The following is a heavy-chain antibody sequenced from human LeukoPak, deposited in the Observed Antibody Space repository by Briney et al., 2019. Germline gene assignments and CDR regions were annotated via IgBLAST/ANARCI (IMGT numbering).Heavy chain of an antibody. Sequence: GESLKISCKGSGYSFTNDWIGWVRQMPGKGLEWMGIIYPGDSDTRYNPTLQGQVTISADKSISTAYLQWSRLKASDTAMYYCARGVNTAILTDWFDPWGQGALVTVSS. J-gene: IGHJ5*02. CDR1: GYSFTNDW. CDR3: ARGVNTAILTDWFDP. D-gene: IGHD5-18*01. V-gene: IGHV5-51*01. CDR2: IYPGDSDT.